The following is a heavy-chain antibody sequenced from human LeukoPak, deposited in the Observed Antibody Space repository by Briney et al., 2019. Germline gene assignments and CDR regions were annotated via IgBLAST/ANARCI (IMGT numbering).Heavy chain of an antibody. V-gene: IGHV4-59*01. D-gene: IGHD1-20*01. J-gene: IGHJ6*02. CDR3: ARERYNWNRYGMDV. Sequence: SETLSLTCAVYGGSFSAYYWSWIRQPPGKGLEWIGYIYYSGSTNYNPSLKSRVTISVDTSKNQFSLKLSSVTAADTAVYYCARERYNWNRYGMDVWGQGTTVTVSS. CDR2: IYYSGST. CDR1: GGSFSAYY.